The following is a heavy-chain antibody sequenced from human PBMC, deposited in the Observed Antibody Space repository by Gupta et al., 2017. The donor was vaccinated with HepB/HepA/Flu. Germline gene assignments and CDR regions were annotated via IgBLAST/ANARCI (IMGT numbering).Heavy chain of an antibody. D-gene: IGHD3-3*01. CDR2: ISYDGSNK. J-gene: IGHJ6*02. CDR3: ARELDPVLRHLEWFSNGDYYYGMDV. CDR1: GFTFSNYA. Sequence: QVQLVESGGGVVQPGRSLSLSCAASGFTFSNYAMHWVRQAPGKGLEWVAVISYDGSNKYYADSVKGRFTISRDNSKNTLYLQMNSLRAEDTAVYYCARELDPVLRHLEWFSNGDYYYGMDVWGQGTTVTVSS. V-gene: IGHV3-30*04.